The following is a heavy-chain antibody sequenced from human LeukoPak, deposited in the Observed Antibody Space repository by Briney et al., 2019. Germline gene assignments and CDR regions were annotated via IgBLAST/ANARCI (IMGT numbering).Heavy chain of an antibody. Sequence: GASVKVSCKASGYTFTGYYMHWVRQAPGQGLEWMGWISAYNGNTNYAQKLQGRVTMTTDTSTSTAYMELRSLRSDDTAVYYCARSQAGLFDYWGQGTLVTVSS. CDR2: ISAYNGNT. V-gene: IGHV1-18*04. J-gene: IGHJ4*02. D-gene: IGHD3-10*01. CDR1: GYTFTGYY. CDR3: ARSQAGLFDY.